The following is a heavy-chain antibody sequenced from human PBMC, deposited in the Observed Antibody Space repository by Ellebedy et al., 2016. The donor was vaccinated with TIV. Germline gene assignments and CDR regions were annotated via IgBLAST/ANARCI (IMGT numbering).Heavy chain of an antibody. CDR1: GFTFSSYA. V-gene: IGHV3-23*01. Sequence: GESLKISCAASGFTFSSYAMTWVRQDPGKGLEWVSSISGSGDRTYYTNSVKGRFNISRDNSKNTLYLEMNSLRAEDPALYYCAKYRIYSRSTGGGDCWGQGTLVTVSS. D-gene: IGHD6-6*01. CDR3: AKYRIYSRSTGGGDC. CDR2: ISGSGDRT. J-gene: IGHJ4*02.